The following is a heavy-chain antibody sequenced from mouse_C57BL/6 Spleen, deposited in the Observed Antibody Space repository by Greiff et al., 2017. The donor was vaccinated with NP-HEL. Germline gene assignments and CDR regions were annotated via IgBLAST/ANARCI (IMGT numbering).Heavy chain of an antibody. Sequence: DVKLVESGPGLVKPSQSLSLTCSVTGYSITSGYYWNWIRQFPGNKLEWMGYISYDGSNNYNPSLKNRISITRDTSKNQFFLKLNSVTTEDTATYYCARVDGYYVWYFDVWGTGTTVTVSS. V-gene: IGHV3-6*01. CDR2: ISYDGSN. J-gene: IGHJ1*03. CDR1: GYSITSGYY. CDR3: ARVDGYYVWYFDV. D-gene: IGHD2-3*01.